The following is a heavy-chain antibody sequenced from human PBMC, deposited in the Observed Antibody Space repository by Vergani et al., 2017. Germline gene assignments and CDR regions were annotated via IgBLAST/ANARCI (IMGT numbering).Heavy chain of an antibody. CDR3: ARVVVPAAQQGWFDP. V-gene: IGHV5-51*01. D-gene: IGHD2-2*01. J-gene: IGHJ5*02. CDR1: GYSFTSYW. CDR2: IYPGDSDT. Sequence: EVPLVPSGAEVKTPGESLKISCKGSGYSFTSYWIGWVRQMPGKGLEWMGIIYPGDSDTRYSPSFQGQVTISADKSISTAYLQWSSLKASDTAMYYCARVVVPAAQQGWFDPWGQGTLVTVSS.